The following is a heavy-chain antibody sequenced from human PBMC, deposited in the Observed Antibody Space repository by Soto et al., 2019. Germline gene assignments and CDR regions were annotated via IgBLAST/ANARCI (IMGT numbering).Heavy chain of an antibody. V-gene: IGHV4-34*01. CDR1: GGSFSGYY. J-gene: IGHJ6*03. D-gene: IGHD3-10*01. Sequence: SETLSLTCAVYGGSFSGYYWSWIRQPPGKGLEWIGEINHSGSTNYNPSLKSRVTISVDTSKNQFSLKLSSVTAADTAVYYCARGSPDELRGYYYYYYMDVWGKGTTVTVSS. CDR2: INHSGST. CDR3: ARGSPDELRGYYYYYYMDV.